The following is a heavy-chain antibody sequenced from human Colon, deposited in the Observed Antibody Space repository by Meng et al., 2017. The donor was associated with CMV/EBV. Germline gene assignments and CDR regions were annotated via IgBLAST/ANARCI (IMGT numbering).Heavy chain of an antibody. J-gene: IGHJ4*02. CDR3: AGYSGVADSADDF. D-gene: IGHD3-10*01. CDR2: ISSGGSTM. V-gene: IGHV3-11*01. CDR1: EINISDYF. Sequence: GESLKISCEVSEINISDYFMSWIRQAPGKGLEWVSYISSGGSTMYYADSVKGRFTISRDNARNSVYLQMSSLRAEDTAVYYCAGYSGVADSADDFWGQGTLVTVSS.